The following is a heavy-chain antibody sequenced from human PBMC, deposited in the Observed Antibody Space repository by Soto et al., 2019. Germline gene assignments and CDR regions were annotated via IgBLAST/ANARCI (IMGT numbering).Heavy chain of an antibody. CDR1: GFTFSSYG. CDR2: ISYDGSNK. CDR3: AKSTYNGYPFDY. Sequence: QVQLVESGGGVVQPGRSLRLSCAASGFTFSSYGMHWVRQAPGKGLEWVAVISYDGSNKYYADSVKGRFTISRDNSKNTLYLPMTSLRAEDTAVYYCAKSTYNGYPFDYWGQGTLVTVSS. D-gene: IGHD5-12*01. J-gene: IGHJ4*02. V-gene: IGHV3-30*18.